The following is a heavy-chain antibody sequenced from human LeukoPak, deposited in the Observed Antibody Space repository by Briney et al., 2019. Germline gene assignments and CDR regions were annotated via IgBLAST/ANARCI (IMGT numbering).Heavy chain of an antibody. J-gene: IGHJ4*02. CDR1: GGSINSYY. D-gene: IGHD3-22*01. CDR2: IYYSGST. CDR3: ARGAPYYYYSSGYLFDY. Sequence: SETLSLTCTVSGGSINSYYWSWIRQPPGKGPEWIGYIYYSGSTNYNPSLKSRVTISVDTSKNQFSLKLSCVTAAYTAVYYCARGAPYYYYSSGYLFDYWGQGTLVSVS. V-gene: IGHV4-59*01.